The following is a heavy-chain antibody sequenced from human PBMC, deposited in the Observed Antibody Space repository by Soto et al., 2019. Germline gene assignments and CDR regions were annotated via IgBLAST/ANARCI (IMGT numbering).Heavy chain of an antibody. D-gene: IGHD2-2*01. CDR2: INHSGST. CDR3: ARVGGYCSSTSCYSRAFNDRYYYYYMDV. Sequence: SETLSLTCAVYGGSFSGYYWSWIRQPPGKGLEWIGEINHSGSTNYNPSLKSRVTISVDTSKNQFSLKLSSVTAADTAVYYCARVGGYCSSTSCYSRAFNDRYYYYYMDVWGKGTTVTVSS. CDR1: GGSFSGYY. J-gene: IGHJ6*03. V-gene: IGHV4-34*01.